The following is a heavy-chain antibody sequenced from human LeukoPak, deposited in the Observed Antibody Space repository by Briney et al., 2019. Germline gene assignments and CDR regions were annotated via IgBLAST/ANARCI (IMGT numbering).Heavy chain of an antibody. Sequence: SGPALVKPTQTLTLTCTFSGFSLSTSGRCVSWIRQPPGKALEWLARIDWDDDKDYSTSLKTRLTIAKDTSTKQVVLTMTNMDPVDTATYYCARHDYYDSSGYSWGQGTLVTVSS. D-gene: IGHD3-22*01. CDR2: IDWDDDK. CDR3: ARHDYYDSSGYS. J-gene: IGHJ5*02. V-gene: IGHV2-70*11. CDR1: GFSLSTSGRC.